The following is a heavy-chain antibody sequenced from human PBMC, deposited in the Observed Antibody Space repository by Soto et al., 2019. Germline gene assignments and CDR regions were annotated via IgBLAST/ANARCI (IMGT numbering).Heavy chain of an antibody. V-gene: IGHV4-59*01. CDR3: ARGYCGGDCSSNNWFDP. CDR2: IYYSGST. D-gene: IGHD2-21*02. Sequence: SETLSLTCTVSGGSISSYYWSWIRQPPGKGLEWIGYIYYSGSTNYNPSLKSRVTISVDTSKNQFSLKLSSETAADTAVYYCARGYCGGDCSSNNWFDPWGQGTLVTVSS. CDR1: GGSISSYY. J-gene: IGHJ5*02.